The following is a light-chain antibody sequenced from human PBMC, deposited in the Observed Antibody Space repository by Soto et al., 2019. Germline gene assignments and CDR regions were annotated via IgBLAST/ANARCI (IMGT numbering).Light chain of an antibody. CDR2: GSS. CDR1: QSVSNNY. V-gene: IGKV3-20*01. J-gene: IGKJ2*01. Sequence: EVVLTQSPGTLSLSPGERATLACRASQSVSNNYFAWYQQKPGQAPRLLIFGSSDRATGIPDRFSGSGSGTDFTLTISRLEPEDVAVYYCQQYGSSPPYTFGRGTKLEIK. CDR3: QQYGSSPPYT.